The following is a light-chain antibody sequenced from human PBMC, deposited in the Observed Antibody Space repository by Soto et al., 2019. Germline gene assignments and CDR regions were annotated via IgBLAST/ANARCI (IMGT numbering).Light chain of an antibody. CDR1: SSNIGSNT. V-gene: IGLV1-44*01. Sequence: QSVLTQPPSASGTPGQRVTISCSGSSSNIGSNTVNWYQQLPGTAPKLLIYSNNQRPSGVPDRFSGSKSGTSASLAISGLQSEDEADYYCAAWDDSLNGFYVVGTGTKV. J-gene: IGLJ1*01. CDR3: AAWDDSLNGFYV. CDR2: SNN.